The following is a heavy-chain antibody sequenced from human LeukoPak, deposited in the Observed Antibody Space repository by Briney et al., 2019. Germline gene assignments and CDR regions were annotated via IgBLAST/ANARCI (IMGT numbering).Heavy chain of an antibody. V-gene: IGHV3-23*01. D-gene: IGHD3-10*01. J-gene: IGHJ4*02. Sequence: GGSLRLSCAASAFTFNSYAMTWVHQAPGKGLEWVSEISGSGGSTYYADSVKGRFTISRDNSRNTLYLQMNSLRAEDTAVYYCARELFDFDYWGQGTLVTVSS. CDR2: ISGSGGST. CDR1: AFTFNSYA. CDR3: ARELFDFDY.